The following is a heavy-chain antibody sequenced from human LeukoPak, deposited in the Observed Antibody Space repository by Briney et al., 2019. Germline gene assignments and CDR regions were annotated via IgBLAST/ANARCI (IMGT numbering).Heavy chain of an antibody. Sequence: SQTLSLTCAVPGGSISSGGYSWSWIRQPPGKGLEWIGYIYHSGSTYYNPSLKSRVTISVDRSKNQFSLKLSSVTAADTAVYYCARGLGITMVRGVAHYFDYWGQGTLVTVSS. V-gene: IGHV4-30-2*01. CDR2: IYHSGST. J-gene: IGHJ4*02. D-gene: IGHD3-10*01. CDR1: GGSISSGGYS. CDR3: ARGLGITMVRGVAHYFDY.